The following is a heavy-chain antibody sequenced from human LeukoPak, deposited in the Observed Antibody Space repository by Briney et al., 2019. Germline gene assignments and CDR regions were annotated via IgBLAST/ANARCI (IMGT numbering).Heavy chain of an antibody. CDR3: TTDFSGGVPAARGDDY. D-gene: IGHD2-2*01. Sequence: KPGGSLRLSCAASGFTFSNAWMSWVRQAPGKGLEWVGRIKSKTDGGTTDYAAPVKGRFTISRDDSKNTLYLQMNSLKTEDTAVYYCTTDFSGGVPAARGDDYWGQGTLVTVSS. CDR1: GFTFSNAW. J-gene: IGHJ4*02. V-gene: IGHV3-15*01. CDR2: IKSKTDGGTT.